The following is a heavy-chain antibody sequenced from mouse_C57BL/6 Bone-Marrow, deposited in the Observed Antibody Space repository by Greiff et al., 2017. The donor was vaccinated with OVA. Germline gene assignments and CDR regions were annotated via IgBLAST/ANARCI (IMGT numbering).Heavy chain of an antibody. CDR2: IYPDIGGT. V-gene: IGHV14-4*01. D-gene: IGHD1-1*02. CDR1: GSTFTGDC. Sequence: VQLQQPGAELVRPGASVKLSCTASGSTFTGDCMPWVKQRPEQGLEWIGCIYPDIGGTNYAAKFKGKATITADTSSSTAYLQLSSLTSEDTAVYYCTCYGYFDDWGKGTTVTVSS. CDR3: TCYGYFDD. J-gene: IGHJ2*01.